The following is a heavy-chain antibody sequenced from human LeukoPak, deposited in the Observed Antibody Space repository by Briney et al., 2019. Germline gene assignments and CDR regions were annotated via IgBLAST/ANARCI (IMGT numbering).Heavy chain of an antibody. CDR1: GYTFIAYG. CDR2: ISAYNGNT. CDR3: ARFPHGMLAIYYYYMDV. D-gene: IGHD5-12*01. Sequence: GASVKVSCKASGYTFIAYGISWVRQAPGQGLEWMGWISAYNGNTNYAQKLQGRVTMTTDTSTSTAYMELRSLRSDDTAVYYCARFPHGMLAIYYYYMDVWGKGTTVTVSS. V-gene: IGHV1-18*01. J-gene: IGHJ6*03.